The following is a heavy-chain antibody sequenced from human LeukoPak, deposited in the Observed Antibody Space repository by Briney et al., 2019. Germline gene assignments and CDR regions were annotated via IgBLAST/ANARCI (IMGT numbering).Heavy chain of an antibody. J-gene: IGHJ4*02. D-gene: IGHD4-11*01. Sequence: SETLSLTCTVSGGSISSSSYYWSWIRQPPGKGLEWIGEINHSGSTNYNPSLKSRVTISVDTSKNQFSLKLSSVTAADTAVYYCARDRSFEYLSAMTTVTTLTFDYWGQGTLVTVSS. CDR1: GGSISSSSYY. CDR2: INHSGST. V-gene: IGHV4-39*07. CDR3: ARDRSFEYLSAMTTVTTLTFDY.